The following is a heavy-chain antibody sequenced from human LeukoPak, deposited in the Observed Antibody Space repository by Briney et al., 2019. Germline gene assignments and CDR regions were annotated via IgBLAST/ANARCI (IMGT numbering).Heavy chain of an antibody. CDR2: MNPNSGGT. CDR3: ARDFGYNWKANWFDP. J-gene: IGHJ5*02. D-gene: IGHD1-1*01. V-gene: IGHV1-2*02. CDR1: GYTFTDFY. Sequence: ASVKASCKADGYTFTDFYLHWVRQAPGQALEWMGWMNPNSGGTSFAQKFQGRVTMTNDMSTSTVYMELSSLRSEDTAVCYCARDFGYNWKANWFDPWGQGTLVTVS.